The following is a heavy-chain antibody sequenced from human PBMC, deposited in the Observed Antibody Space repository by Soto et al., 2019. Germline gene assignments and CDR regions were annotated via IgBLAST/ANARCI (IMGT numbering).Heavy chain of an antibody. CDR3: TTKYTAMDQLYYYYGMDV. CDR2: IKSKTDGGTT. J-gene: IGHJ6*02. V-gene: IGHV3-15*07. Sequence: EVQLVESGGGLVKPGGSLRLSCAASGFTFSNAWMNWVRQAPGKGLEWVGRIKSKTDGGTTDYAAPVKGRFTISRDDSKNTLYLQMNSLKTEDTAVYYCTTKYTAMDQLYYYYGMDVWGQGTTVTGSS. CDR1: GFTFSNAW. D-gene: IGHD5-18*01.